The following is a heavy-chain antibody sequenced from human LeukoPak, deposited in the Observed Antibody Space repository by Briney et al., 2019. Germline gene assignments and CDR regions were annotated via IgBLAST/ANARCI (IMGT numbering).Heavy chain of an antibody. CDR3: AKDRLDILTGWGAFDI. V-gene: IGHV3-23*01. D-gene: IGHD3-9*01. CDR2: ISGSGGST. Sequence: PGGSLRLSCAASGFTFSSYAMSWVRQAPGKGLEWVSAISGSGGSTYYADSVKGRFTISRDNSKNTLYLQINSLRAEDTAVYYCAKDRLDILTGWGAFDIWGQGTMVTVSS. CDR1: GFTFSSYA. J-gene: IGHJ3*02.